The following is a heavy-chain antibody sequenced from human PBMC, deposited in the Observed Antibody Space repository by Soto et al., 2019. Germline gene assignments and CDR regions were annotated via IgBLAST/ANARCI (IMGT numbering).Heavy chain of an antibody. D-gene: IGHD2-15*01. J-gene: IGHJ6*02. Sequence: PGGSLRLSCAASGFTFSSYGMHWVRQAPGKGLEWVAVISYDGSNKYYADSVKGRFTISRDNAKNTLYLQMNSLRAEDTAVYYCARDLTASRYCSGGSCHYYYYGMDVWGQGTTVTVSS. V-gene: IGHV3-30*03. CDR3: ARDLTASRYCSGGSCHYYYYGMDV. CDR1: GFTFSSYG. CDR2: ISYDGSNK.